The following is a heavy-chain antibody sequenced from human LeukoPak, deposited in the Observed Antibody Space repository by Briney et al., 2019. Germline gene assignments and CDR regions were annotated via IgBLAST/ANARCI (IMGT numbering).Heavy chain of an antibody. CDR2: IYPGDSDT. CDR3: AREYCSSTSCQKAYRNWFDP. V-gene: IGHV5-51*01. CDR1: GYSFTSYR. J-gene: IGHJ5*02. Sequence: GESLKISCKGSGYSFTSYRIGWVRQMPGKGLEWIGIIYPGDSDTRYSPSFQGQVTISADKSISTAYLQWSSLKASDTAMYYCAREYCSSTSCQKAYRNWFDPWGQGTLVTVSS. D-gene: IGHD2-2*01.